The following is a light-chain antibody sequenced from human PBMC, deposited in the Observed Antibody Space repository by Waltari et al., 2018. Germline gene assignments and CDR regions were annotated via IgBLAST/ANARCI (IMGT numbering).Light chain of an antibody. CDR2: SAS. V-gene: IGKV1-17*01. J-gene: IGKJ1*01. CDR3: LQYNSNPWT. CDR1: QGISTS. Sequence: DIQMTQSPSSLSASAGDRVTITCRASQGISTSLNWYQQKPGKPPKRLIYSASNLESGVPSRFSGSGSGTDFTLTISSLQPEDFATYYCLQYNSNPWTFGQGTEVEIK.